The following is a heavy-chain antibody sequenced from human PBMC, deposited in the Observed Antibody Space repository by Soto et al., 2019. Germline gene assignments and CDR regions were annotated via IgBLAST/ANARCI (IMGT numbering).Heavy chain of an antibody. CDR3: ARHPDYGGNYYYYGLDV. V-gene: IGHV4-39*01. CDR1: GDSIRDSSFY. CDR2: IYYKEYT. Sequence: QMQLQESGPGLVKPSETLSLTCTSSGDSIRDSSFYWAWIRQSPGKGLEWIGSIYYKEYTKYNPSLETRVTISIDTSRNQFSLRLTSVTAADTAIYFCARHPDYGGNYYYYGLDVWGPGTTVIVSS. D-gene: IGHD4-17*01. J-gene: IGHJ6*02.